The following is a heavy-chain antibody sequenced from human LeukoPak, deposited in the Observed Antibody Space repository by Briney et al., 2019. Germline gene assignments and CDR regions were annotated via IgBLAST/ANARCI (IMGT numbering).Heavy chain of an antibody. J-gene: IGHJ4*02. CDR3: ASITGTTRFDY. CDR1: GFTFSSYW. Sequence: GGSLRPSCAASGFTFSSYWMHWVRQAPGKGLVWVSRINSDGSSTSYADSVKGRFTISRDNAKNTLYLQMNSLRAEDTAVYYCASITGTTRFDYWGQGTLVTVSS. V-gene: IGHV3-74*01. CDR2: INSDGSST. D-gene: IGHD1-20*01.